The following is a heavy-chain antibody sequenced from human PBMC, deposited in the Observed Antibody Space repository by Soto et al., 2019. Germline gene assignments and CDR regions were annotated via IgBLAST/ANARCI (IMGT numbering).Heavy chain of an antibody. CDR2: IYYSGST. CDR1: GGSMSSSSHY. D-gene: IGHD5-18*01. V-gene: IGHV4-39*01. Sequence: PSETLSLTCTVSGGSMSSSSHYWGWIRQPPGKGLEWIGSIYYSGSTAYNPSLKSRVTISVDTSKNQFSLKLTSVTAADTAVYYCARQLSGGYSYGYYFDYWGQGTLVTVSS. J-gene: IGHJ4*02. CDR3: ARQLSGGYSYGYYFDY.